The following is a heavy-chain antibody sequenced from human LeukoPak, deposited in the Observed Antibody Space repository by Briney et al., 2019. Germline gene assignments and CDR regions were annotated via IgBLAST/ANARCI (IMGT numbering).Heavy chain of an antibody. J-gene: IGHJ4*02. D-gene: IGHD6-19*01. Sequence: GGSLRLSCAASGFLVSSSYMNWVRQAPGKGLEWVSVLDSGGSTFYADPVKGRFTISRDTSKNTLYLHMNSLRADDTAVYYCARDPSGNLHFDYWGQGTLVTVSS. CDR1: GFLVSSSY. V-gene: IGHV3-53*01. CDR3: ARDPSGNLHFDY. CDR2: LDSGGST.